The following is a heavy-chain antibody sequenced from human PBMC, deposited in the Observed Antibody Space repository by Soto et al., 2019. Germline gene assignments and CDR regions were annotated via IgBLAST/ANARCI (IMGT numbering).Heavy chain of an antibody. CDR3: ARDDVDTAMPYGMDV. D-gene: IGHD5-18*01. J-gene: IGHJ6*02. CDR2: IIPIFGTA. CDR1: GGTFSSSA. Sequence: QVQLVQSGAEVQKPGSSVKVSCKASGGTFSSSAIRWVRQAPGQGLEWMGGIIPIFGTANYAQKFQGRVTITADESTSTAYMELSSLRSEDTAVYYCARDDVDTAMPYGMDVWGQGTTVTVSS. V-gene: IGHV1-69*12.